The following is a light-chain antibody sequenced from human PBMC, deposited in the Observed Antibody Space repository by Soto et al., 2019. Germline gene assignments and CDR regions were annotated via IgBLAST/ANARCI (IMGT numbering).Light chain of an antibody. V-gene: IGKV3-20*01. CDR1: QSGFSTY. Sequence: EIVLTQSPGTLSLSPGERATLSCRASQSGFSTYLAWFQQKPGQAPRLLIYGASTSATGIPDRFSGSGSGTDFALTISRMEPEDFAVYYCHQYGNSPWTLGQGTKVEIK. CDR2: GAS. CDR3: HQYGNSPWT. J-gene: IGKJ1*01.